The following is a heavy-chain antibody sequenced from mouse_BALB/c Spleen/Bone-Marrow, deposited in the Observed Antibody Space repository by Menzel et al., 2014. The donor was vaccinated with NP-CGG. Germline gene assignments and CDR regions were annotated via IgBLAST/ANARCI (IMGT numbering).Heavy chain of an antibody. D-gene: IGHD2-1*01. CDR3: AGFYYGNNWYFDV. Sequence: EVHLVESGGGLVKLGGSLKLPCAASGFTFSSYYMSWVRQTPEKRLELVAAINSNGGSTYYPDTVKGRFTISRDNAKNTLYLQMSSLKSEDTALFYCAGFYYGNNWYFDVWGAGTTVTVSS. CDR2: INSNGGST. J-gene: IGHJ1*01. CDR1: GFTFSSYY. V-gene: IGHV5-6-2*01.